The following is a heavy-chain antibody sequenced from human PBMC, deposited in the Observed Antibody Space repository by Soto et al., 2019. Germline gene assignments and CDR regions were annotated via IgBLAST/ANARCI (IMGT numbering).Heavy chain of an antibody. D-gene: IGHD3-10*01. V-gene: IGHV4-4*02. Sequence: QVQLQESGPGLVKPSGTLSLTCAVSGGSISSSNWWSWVRQPPGKGLEWTGEIYHSGRTNYNPSLKSRVTISVAKSKNQFSLKLSSVTAADTAVYYCARCVVRGYFDSWGQGTLVTVSS. CDR3: ARCVVRGYFDS. CDR2: IYHSGRT. CDR1: GGSISSSNW. J-gene: IGHJ4*02.